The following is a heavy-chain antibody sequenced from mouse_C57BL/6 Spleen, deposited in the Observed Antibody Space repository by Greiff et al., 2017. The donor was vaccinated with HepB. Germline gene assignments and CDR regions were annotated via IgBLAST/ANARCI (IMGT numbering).Heavy chain of an antibody. J-gene: IGHJ4*01. V-gene: IGHV1-81*01. CDR1: GYTFTSYG. D-gene: IGHD1-1*01. CDR3: ARYVYGSSSYYYAMDY. Sequence: VQLQQSGAELARPGASVKLSCKASGYTFTSYGISWVKQRTGQGLEWIGEIYPRSGNTYYNEKFKGKATLTADKSSSTAYMELRSLTSEDSAVYFCARYVYGSSSYYYAMDYWGQGTSVTVSS. CDR2: IYPRSGNT.